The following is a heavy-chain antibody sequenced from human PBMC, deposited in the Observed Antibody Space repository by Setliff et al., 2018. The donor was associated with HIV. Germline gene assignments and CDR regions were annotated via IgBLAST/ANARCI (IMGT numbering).Heavy chain of an antibody. V-gene: IGHV1-8*02. CDR1: GYTFTSYD. D-gene: IGHD3-3*01. CDR2: MNPNSGNT. J-gene: IGHJ3*02. CDR3: ARDGWGDFWSGYYTHDAFDI. Sequence: ASVKVSCKASGYTFTSYDINWVRQATGQGLEWMGWMNPNSGNTGYAQKFQGRVTMTRNTSISTAYMELSSLRSEDTAVYYCARDGWGDFWSGYYTHDAFDIWGQGTMVTVSS.